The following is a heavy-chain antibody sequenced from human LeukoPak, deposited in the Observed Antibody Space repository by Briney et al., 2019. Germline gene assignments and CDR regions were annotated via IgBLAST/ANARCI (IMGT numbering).Heavy chain of an antibody. CDR1: GGSISSSSYY. J-gene: IGHJ4*02. CDR2: IYHSGST. Sequence: PSETLSLTCTVSGGSISSSSYYWGWIRQPPGKGLEWIGSIYHSGSTYYNPSLKSRVTISVDTSKNQFSLKLSSVTAADTAVYYCAITNYYDSSGYYYGRGNYFDYWGQGTLVTVSS. CDR3: AITNYYDSSGYYYGRGNYFDY. V-gene: IGHV4-39*01. D-gene: IGHD3-22*01.